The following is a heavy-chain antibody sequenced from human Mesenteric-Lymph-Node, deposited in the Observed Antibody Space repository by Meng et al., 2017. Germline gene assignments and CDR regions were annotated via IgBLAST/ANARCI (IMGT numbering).Heavy chain of an antibody. CDR1: GFTFDDFV. D-gene: IGHD3-3*01. Sequence: SLKISCAASGFTFDDFVMHWVRQIPGKGLEWVSGISWNGGKIDYADSVKGRFTISRDNAKNFLYLQMNSLRAEDTAFYYCAKGPIWSGSEWYYLDFWGQGTLVTVSS. CDR3: AKGPIWSGSEWYYLDF. V-gene: IGHV3-9*01. J-gene: IGHJ4*02. CDR2: ISWNGGKI.